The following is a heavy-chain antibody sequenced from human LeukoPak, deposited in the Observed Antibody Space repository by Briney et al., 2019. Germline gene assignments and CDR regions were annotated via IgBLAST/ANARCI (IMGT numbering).Heavy chain of an antibody. V-gene: IGHV1-46*01. CDR3: ARVRGSVIAAAGSFDY. CDR2: INPSGGST. CDR1: GYTFTSYY. D-gene: IGHD6-13*01. J-gene: IGHJ4*02. Sequence: GASVKVSCKASGYTFTSYYMHWVRQAPGQGLEWMGIINPSGGSTSYAQKFQGRVTMTRDTSTSTVYMELSSLRSEDTAVYYCARVRGSVIAAAGSFDYWGQGTLVTVSS.